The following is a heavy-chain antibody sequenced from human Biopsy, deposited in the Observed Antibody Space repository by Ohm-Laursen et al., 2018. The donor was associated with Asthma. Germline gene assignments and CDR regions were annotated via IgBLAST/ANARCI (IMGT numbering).Heavy chain of an antibody. V-gene: IGHV1-69*13. J-gene: IGHJ4*02. Sequence: ASVKVSCKSLGGTFTTYVIGWARQAPGQGIARLGGINSVFGTTTYPQKFQDRVTITADDSTSTVYMELSSLRSEDTAVYYCARKAGSCISRTCYSLDFWGQGTLVTVSS. D-gene: IGHD2-15*01. CDR1: GGTFTTYV. CDR3: ARKAGSCISRTCYSLDF. CDR2: INSVFGTT.